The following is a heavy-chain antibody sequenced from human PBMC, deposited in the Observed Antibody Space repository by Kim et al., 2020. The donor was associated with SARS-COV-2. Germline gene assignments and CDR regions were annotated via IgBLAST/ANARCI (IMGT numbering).Heavy chain of an antibody. J-gene: IGHJ6*02. CDR3: AKDECSSTSCYYYYYYGMDV. V-gene: IGHV3-30*02. Sequence: RFTISRDNSKNTLYLQMNSLRAEDTAVYYCAKDECSSTSCYYYYYYGMDVWGQGTTVTVSS. D-gene: IGHD2-2*01.